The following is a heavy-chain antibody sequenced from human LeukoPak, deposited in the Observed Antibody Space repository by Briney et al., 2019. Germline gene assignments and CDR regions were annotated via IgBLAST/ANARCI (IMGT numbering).Heavy chain of an antibody. CDR1: GYSISSGYY. V-gene: IGHV4-38-2*01. Sequence: KPSETLSLTCAVSGYSISSGYYWGWIRQPPGKGLEWIGSIYHSGSTYYNPSLRSRVSMSVDTSKNQFSLTLSFVTAADTAVYYCARQHDSYYYYYIDVWGSGTTVTVSS. CDR2: IYHSGST. CDR3: ARQHDSYYYYYIDV. J-gene: IGHJ6*03.